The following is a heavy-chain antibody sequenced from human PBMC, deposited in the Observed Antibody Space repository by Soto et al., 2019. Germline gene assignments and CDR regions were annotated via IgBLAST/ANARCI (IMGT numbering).Heavy chain of an antibody. CDR1: GGSISSSNW. V-gene: IGHV4-4*02. CDR2: IYHSGST. Sequence: SETLSLTCAVSGGSISSSNWWSWVRQPPGKGLEWIGEIYHSGSTNYNPSLKSRVTISVDASKNQFSLKLSSVTTADTAVYYCARGERGYSYGVFDNWGQGTLVTVSS. J-gene: IGHJ4*02. D-gene: IGHD5-18*01. CDR3: ARGERGYSYGVFDN.